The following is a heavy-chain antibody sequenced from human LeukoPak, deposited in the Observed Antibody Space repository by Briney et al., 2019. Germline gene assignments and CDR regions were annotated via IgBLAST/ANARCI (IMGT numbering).Heavy chain of an antibody. CDR1: GGSISGYY. J-gene: IGHJ3*01. D-gene: IGHD3-10*01. Sequence: PSETLSLTCTVSGGSISGYYWSWIRQPPGKGLEWIGYIYYSGSTSYNPSLKGRVSISVDTSENHFSLKLTSVTAADTALYYCARVSYYNDPDGFDVWGQGTMVTVSS. CDR2: IYYSGST. V-gene: IGHV4-59*01. CDR3: ARVSYYNDPDGFDV.